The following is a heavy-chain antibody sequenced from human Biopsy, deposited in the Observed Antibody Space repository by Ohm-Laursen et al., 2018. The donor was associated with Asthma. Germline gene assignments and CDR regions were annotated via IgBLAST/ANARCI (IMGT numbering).Heavy chain of an antibody. CDR2: INSVFGTT. V-gene: IGHV1-69*13. Sequence: ASVKVSCKSLGGTFNTYVIGWVRQAPGQGLEWMGGINSVFGTTTYPQKFQDRVTIAADDSTSTVYMELSSLRPEDTAVYYCARKAGSCISRTCYSLDFWGQGTLVTVSS. D-gene: IGHD2-2*01. CDR1: GGTFNTYV. J-gene: IGHJ4*02. CDR3: ARKAGSCISRTCYSLDF.